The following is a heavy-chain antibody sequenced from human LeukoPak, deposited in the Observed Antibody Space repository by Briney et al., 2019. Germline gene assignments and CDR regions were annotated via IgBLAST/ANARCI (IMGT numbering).Heavy chain of an antibody. Sequence: GGSLRLSCAASGFTFSSYGMHWVRQAPGKGLEWVAFIRYDGSNKYYADSVKGRFTISRDNSKNTLYLQMNSLRAEDTAVYYCAKDVVIAAAGINWFDPWGQGTLVTVSS. CDR2: IRYDGSNK. D-gene: IGHD6-13*01. CDR1: GFTFSSYG. CDR3: AKDVVIAAAGINWFDP. J-gene: IGHJ5*02. V-gene: IGHV3-30*02.